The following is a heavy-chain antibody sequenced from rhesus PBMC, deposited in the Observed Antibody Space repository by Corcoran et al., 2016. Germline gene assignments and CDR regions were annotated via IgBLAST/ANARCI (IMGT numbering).Heavy chain of an antibody. D-gene: IGHD6-13*01. Sequence: QVQLQESGTGLVKPLETLSITCTVSGGSISSNYWSWIRQPPGKGLEWFGYIYGSSSSTNYNPSLKSRVTLSVDSSKNQFSLNLNSVTAADTAVYYCARDIRRIAAFDCWGQGVLVTVSS. CDR2: IYGSSSST. CDR1: GGSISSNY. V-gene: IGHV4S11*01. J-gene: IGHJ4*01. CDR3: ARDIRRIAAFDC.